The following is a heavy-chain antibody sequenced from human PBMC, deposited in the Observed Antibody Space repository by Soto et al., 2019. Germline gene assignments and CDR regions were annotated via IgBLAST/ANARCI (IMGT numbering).Heavy chain of an antibody. D-gene: IGHD3-10*01. Sequence: GGSLRLSCAASGFTFSSYSMNWVRQAPGKGLEWVSYISSSSSTIYYADSVKGRFTISRDNAKNSLYLQMNSLRAEDTAVYYCARGQRGEEAAYYYGSGSYYSQFDYWGQGTLVTVSS. CDR2: ISSSSSTI. V-gene: IGHV3-48*01. J-gene: IGHJ4*02. CDR3: ARGQRGEEAAYYYGSGSYYSQFDY. CDR1: GFTFSSYS.